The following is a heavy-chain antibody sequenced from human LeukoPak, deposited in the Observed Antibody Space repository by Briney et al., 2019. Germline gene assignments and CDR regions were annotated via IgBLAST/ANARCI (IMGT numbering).Heavy chain of an antibody. Sequence: ASVKVSYKATGYTFASHGISWVRQAPGQGLEWMGWISTYNGNTKYAQKLQGRVTMTTDTSTSTAYMELRSLRSDDTAVYYCARDGYYDSSGYFLDMYFDYWGQGTLVTVSS. V-gene: IGHV1-18*01. CDR2: ISTYNGNT. CDR3: ARDGYYDSSGYFLDMYFDY. J-gene: IGHJ4*02. CDR1: GYTFASHG. D-gene: IGHD3-22*01.